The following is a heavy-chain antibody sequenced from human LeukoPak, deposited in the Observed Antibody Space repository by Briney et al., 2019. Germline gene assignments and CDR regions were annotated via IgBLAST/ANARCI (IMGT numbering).Heavy chain of an antibody. CDR2: ISGSGGST. V-gene: IGHV3-23*01. CDR1: GFTFSSYA. D-gene: IGHD3-10*01. Sequence: PGGSLRLSCAASGFTFSSYAMSWVRQAPGKGLEWVSAISGSGGSTYYADSVKGRFTISRDNSKDTLYLQMNSLRAEDTAVYYCAKDLPLRVGVRGVLPIWGQGTLVTVSS. J-gene: IGHJ4*02. CDR3: AKDLPLRVGVRGVLPI.